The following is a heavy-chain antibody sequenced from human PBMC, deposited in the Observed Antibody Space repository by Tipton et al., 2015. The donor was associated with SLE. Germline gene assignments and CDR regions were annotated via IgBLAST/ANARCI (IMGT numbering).Heavy chain of an antibody. CDR1: GGSMNSYY. Sequence: TLSLTCIVSGGSMNSYYWTWIRQAPGKGLEWIGYISYDGRTNYNPSLKSRLTISSDTSKNEFSLSLSSVTAADTAVYYCARQTSSGSTHRWGQGILVTVFS. V-gene: IGHV4-59*07. CDR3: ARQTSSGSTHR. J-gene: IGHJ5*02. D-gene: IGHD6-19*01. CDR2: ISYDGRT.